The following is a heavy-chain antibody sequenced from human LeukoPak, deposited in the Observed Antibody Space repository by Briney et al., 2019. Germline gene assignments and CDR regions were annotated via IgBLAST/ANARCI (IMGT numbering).Heavy chain of an antibody. Sequence: EGSLRLSCAASGFTVSANYMSWVRQTPGKGLEWLSIIYSSGSTYYADSLKGRFTISRDSSKNTLYLQMNSMRAEDTAIYYCAKGLEVRGTKGVDYWGQGTLVTVSS. CDR3: AKGLEVRGTKGVDY. CDR2: IYSSGST. V-gene: IGHV3-53*01. D-gene: IGHD2-8*01. CDR1: GFTVSANY. J-gene: IGHJ4*02.